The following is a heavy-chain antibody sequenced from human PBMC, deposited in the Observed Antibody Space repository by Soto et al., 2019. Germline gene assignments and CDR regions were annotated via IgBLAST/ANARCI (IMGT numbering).Heavy chain of an antibody. CDR1: GFTFDDYA. Sequence: PGGSLRLSFAASGFTFDDYAMHWVRQAPGKGLEGVSCISWNSGRIDYADSVKGRFTISRDNAKNSLYLQMNSLIREDTALYYCAKDKQVTLVPEPTFEXWGKVPLFTVSX. J-gene: IGHJ5*02. CDR3: AKDKQVTLVPEPTFEX. V-gene: IGHV3-9*01. D-gene: IGHD3-10*01. CDR2: ISWNSGRI.